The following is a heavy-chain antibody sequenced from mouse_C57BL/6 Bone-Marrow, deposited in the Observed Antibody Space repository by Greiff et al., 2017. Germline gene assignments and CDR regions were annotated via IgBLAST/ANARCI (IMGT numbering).Heavy chain of an antibody. CDR1: GYTFTSYW. D-gene: IGHD2-3*01. V-gene: IGHV1-64*01. CDR2: IHPNSGST. J-gene: IGHJ2*01. Sequence: VQLQQPGAELVKPGASVKLSCKASGYTFTSYWMHWVKQRPGQGLEWIGMIHPNSGSTNYNEKFKSKATLTVDKSSSTAYMQLSRLTSEDSAVXCGTRGWLLRFDYWGQGTTLTVSS. CDR3: TRGWLLRFDY.